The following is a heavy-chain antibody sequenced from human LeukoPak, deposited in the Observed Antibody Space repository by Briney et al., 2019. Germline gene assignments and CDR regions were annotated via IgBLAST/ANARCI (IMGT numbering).Heavy chain of an antibody. Sequence: SETLSLTCTVSGGSISSSSYYWGWIRQPPGKGLEWIGSIYYSGSTYYNPSLKSRVTISVDTSKTQFSLKLSSVTAADTAVYYCARVYGDYERAAFDIWGQGPMVTVSS. V-gene: IGHV4-39*07. CDR2: IYYSGST. CDR1: GGSISSSSYY. CDR3: ARVYGDYERAAFDI. J-gene: IGHJ3*02. D-gene: IGHD4-17*01.